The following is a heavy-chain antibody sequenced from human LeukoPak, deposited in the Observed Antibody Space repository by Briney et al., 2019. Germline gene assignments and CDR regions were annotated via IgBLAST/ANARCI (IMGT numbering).Heavy chain of an antibody. D-gene: IGHD2-2*01. J-gene: IGHJ4*01. Sequence: HAGGSLRLSCAASGFTFSSYAMSWVRQAPGKGLEWVSGISYSGGSTYYADSVKGRFTISRDNFKNTLYLQMNSLRAEDTAVYYCAKTRIVCTSVSCPGGGFDYWGHGTLVTVSS. CDR2: ISYSGGST. V-gene: IGHV3-23*01. CDR3: AKTRIVCTSVSCPGGGFDY. CDR1: GFTFSSYA.